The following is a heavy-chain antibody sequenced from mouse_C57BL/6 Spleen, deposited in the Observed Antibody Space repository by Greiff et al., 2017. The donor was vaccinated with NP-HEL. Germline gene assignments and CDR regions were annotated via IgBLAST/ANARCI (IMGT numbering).Heavy chain of an antibody. D-gene: IGHD1-1*01. CDR3: ARSRITTVVAPYFDY. CDR2: IDPNSGGT. J-gene: IGHJ2*01. CDR1: GYTFTSYW. Sequence: QVQLQQPGAELVKPGASVKLSCKASGYTFTSYWMHWVKQRPGRGLEWIGRIDPNSGGTKYNEKFTSKATLTVDKPSSTAYMQLSSLTSEDSAVYYCARSRITTVVAPYFDYWGRGTTLTVSS. V-gene: IGHV1-72*01.